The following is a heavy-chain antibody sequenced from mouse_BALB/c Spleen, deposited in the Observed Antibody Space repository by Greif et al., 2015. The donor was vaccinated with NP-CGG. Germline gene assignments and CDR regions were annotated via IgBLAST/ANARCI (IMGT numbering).Heavy chain of an antibody. CDR3: ARKDNRGYAMDY. V-gene: IGHV1-69*02. CDR1: GYTFTSYW. CDR2: IDPSDSYT. Sequence: VQPQQSGAELVKPGASVKLSCKASGYTFTSYWMHWVKQRPGQGLEWIGEIDPSDSYTNYNQKFKGKATLTVDKSSSTTYMQLSSLTSEDSAVYYCARKDNRGYAMDYWGQGSSVTVSS. J-gene: IGHJ4*01. D-gene: IGHD1-3*01.